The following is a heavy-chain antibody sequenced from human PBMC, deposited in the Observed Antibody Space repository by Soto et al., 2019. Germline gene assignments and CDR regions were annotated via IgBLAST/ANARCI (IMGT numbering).Heavy chain of an antibody. CDR2: ISDSGSST. Sequence: GGSLRLSCAASGFTFSSYAMSWVRQAPGKGLEWVSAISDSGSSTYYADSVKGRFTISRDNSKNTLYLQMNSLRAEDTTVYYCALYCSGGSCYFIDDYWGQGTLVTVSS. CDR1: GFTFSSYA. D-gene: IGHD2-15*01. J-gene: IGHJ4*02. V-gene: IGHV3-23*01. CDR3: ALYCSGGSCYFIDDY.